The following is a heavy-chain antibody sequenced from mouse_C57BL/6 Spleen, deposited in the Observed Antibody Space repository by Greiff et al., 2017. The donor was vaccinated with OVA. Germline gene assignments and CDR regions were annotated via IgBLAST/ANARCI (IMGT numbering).Heavy chain of an antibody. J-gene: IGHJ1*03. CDR2: SYPRSGNT. CDR3: ARSITTVVARYFDV. Sequence: VQLQQSGAELARPGASVKLSCKASGYTFTSYGISWVKQRTGQGLEWIGESYPRSGNTYYNEKFKGKATLTADKSSSTAYMELRSLTSEDAAVYFCARSITTVVARYFDVWGTGTTVTVSS. V-gene: IGHV1-81*01. D-gene: IGHD1-1*01. CDR1: GYTFTSYG.